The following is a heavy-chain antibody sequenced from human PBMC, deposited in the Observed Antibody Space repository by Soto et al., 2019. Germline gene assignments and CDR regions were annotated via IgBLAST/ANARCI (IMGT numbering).Heavy chain of an antibody. J-gene: IGHJ6*03. Sequence: SETLSLTCAVYGGSFSGYYWSWIRQPPGKGLEWIGEINHSGSTNYNPSLKSRVTISVDTSKNQFSLKLSSVTAAETAVYYCARGRGYCSSTSCYGYYYYYYMDVWGKGTTVTVSS. CDR3: ARGRGYCSSTSCYGYYYYYYMDV. CDR2: INHSGST. V-gene: IGHV4-34*01. CDR1: GGSFSGYY. D-gene: IGHD2-2*01.